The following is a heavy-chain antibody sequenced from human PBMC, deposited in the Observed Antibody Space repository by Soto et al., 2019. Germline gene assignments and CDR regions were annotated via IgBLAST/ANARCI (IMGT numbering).Heavy chain of an antibody. J-gene: IGHJ6*02. Sequence: SVKVACKASGGPLSSYAIIWVRQSPGQGLEWMGGIIPIFGTANYAQKFQGRVTITADKSTSTAYMELSSLRSEDTAVYYCATSRPVLVVVKALTYYYYYGMDVWGQGTTVTVSS. D-gene: IGHD2-2*01. CDR2: IIPIFGTA. CDR3: ATSRPVLVVVKALTYYYYYGMDV. V-gene: IGHV1-69*06. CDR1: GGPLSSYA.